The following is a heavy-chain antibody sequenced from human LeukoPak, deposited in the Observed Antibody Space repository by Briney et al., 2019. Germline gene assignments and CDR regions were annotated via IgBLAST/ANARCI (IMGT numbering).Heavy chain of an antibody. D-gene: IGHD6-13*01. Sequence: SETLSLTCTVSGGSISSGDYYWSWIRQPPGKGLEWIGYIYYSGSTYYNPSLKSRVTISVDTSKNQFSLKLSSVTAADTAVYYCARAAAGPIWFDPWGRGTLVTVSS. CDR2: IYYSGST. V-gene: IGHV4-30-4*01. J-gene: IGHJ5*02. CDR3: ARAAAGPIWFDP. CDR1: GGSISSGDYY.